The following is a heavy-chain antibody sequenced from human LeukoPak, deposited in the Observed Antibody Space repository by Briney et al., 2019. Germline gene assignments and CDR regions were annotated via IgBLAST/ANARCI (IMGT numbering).Heavy chain of an antibody. CDR2: VHLDGRT. D-gene: IGHD3-3*01. CDR1: GGSVSSTNC. J-gene: IGHJ4*02. V-gene: IGHV4-4*02. Sequence: SGTLSLTCAVSGGSVSSTNCWTWFRQPPGKGLEWIGEVHLDGRTNYNPSLPGRLTMSVDLYETHISLKLTSVPAADTAVYYCAREGGFYRPLDYSGQGTLVTVSS. CDR3: AREGGFYRPLDY.